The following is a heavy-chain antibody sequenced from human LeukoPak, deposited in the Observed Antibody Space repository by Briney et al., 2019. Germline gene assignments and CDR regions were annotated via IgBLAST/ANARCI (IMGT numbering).Heavy chain of an antibody. CDR3: ARDHNWVVDY. D-gene: IGHD1-1*01. Sequence: GSSVKVSCKASGGTFSSYAISWVRQAPGQGLEWMGWISAYNGNTNYAQKLQGRVTMTTDTSTSTAYMELRSLRSHDTAVYYCARDHNWVVDYWGQGTLVTVSS. CDR1: GGTFSSYA. V-gene: IGHV1-18*01. J-gene: IGHJ4*02. CDR2: ISAYNGNT.